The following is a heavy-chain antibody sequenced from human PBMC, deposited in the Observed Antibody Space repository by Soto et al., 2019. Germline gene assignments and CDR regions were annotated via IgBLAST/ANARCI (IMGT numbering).Heavy chain of an antibody. CDR1: GYTFTSYG. D-gene: IGHD1-26*01. CDR3: ARAEWELPSYYYYGMDV. V-gene: IGHV1-18*01. CDR2: ISAYNGNT. Sequence: ASVKVSCKASGYTFTSYGISWVRQAPGQGLEWMGWISAYNGNTNYAQKLQGRVTMTTDTSTSTAYMELRSLRSDDTAVYYCARAEWELPSYYYYGMDVWGQGTTVTVSS. J-gene: IGHJ6*02.